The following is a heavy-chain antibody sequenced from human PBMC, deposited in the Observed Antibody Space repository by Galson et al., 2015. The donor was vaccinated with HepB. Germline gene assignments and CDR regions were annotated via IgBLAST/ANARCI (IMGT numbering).Heavy chain of an antibody. CDR2: IYSGGHA. CDR3: ASPFCIGGNCYPLWY. J-gene: IGHJ4*02. Sequence: SLRLSCVVSGFTVSKSYVSWVRQAPGKGLEWLSVIYSGGHAFYEDSVQGRFTITRDTSKNTVYLQMRSLRAEDTAVYYCASPFCIGGNCYPLWYWGEGTLVTVSS. D-gene: IGHD2-15*01. CDR1: GFTVSKSY. V-gene: IGHV3-53*01.